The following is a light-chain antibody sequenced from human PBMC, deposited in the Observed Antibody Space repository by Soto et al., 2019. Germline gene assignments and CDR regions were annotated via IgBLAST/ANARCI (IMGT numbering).Light chain of an antibody. V-gene: IGLV2-23*03. Sequence: QSVLTQPASVSGSPGQSITISCTGTSSDVGSYTLVSWYQQHPGKAPKLMIYEGTKRPSGVSNRFSGSKSGNTASLTISGLQAEDEADYCCCLYAGTTTFVFGGGTKLTVL. CDR2: EGT. J-gene: IGLJ2*01. CDR3: CLYAGTTTFV. CDR1: SSDVGSYTL.